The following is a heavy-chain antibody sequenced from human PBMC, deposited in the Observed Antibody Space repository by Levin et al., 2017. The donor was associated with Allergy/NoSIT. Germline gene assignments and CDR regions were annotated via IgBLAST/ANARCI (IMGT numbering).Heavy chain of an antibody. D-gene: IGHD5-18*01. V-gene: IGHV4-30-4*01. CDR3: ARGYSYGSAFDY. Sequence: PSETLSLTCTVSGGSISSGDYYWSWIRQPPGKGLEWIGYIYYSGSTYYNPSLKSRVTISVDTSKNQFSLKLSSVTAADTAVYYCARGYSYGSAFDYWGQGTLVTVSS. CDR1: GGSISSGDYY. J-gene: IGHJ4*02. CDR2: IYYSGST.